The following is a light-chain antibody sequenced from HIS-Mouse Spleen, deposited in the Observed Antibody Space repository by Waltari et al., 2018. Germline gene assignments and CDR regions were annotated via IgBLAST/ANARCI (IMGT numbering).Light chain of an antibody. J-gene: IGLJ2*01. CDR3: QVWDSSSDHVV. Sequence: SYVLTQQPSVSVAPGKTARITCGGNNIGRKSVHWYKQKPGQAPVLVVYADSDRPSGIPERFSGSNSGNTATLTISRVEAGDEADYYCQVWDSSSDHVVFGGGTKLTVL. CDR1: NIGRKS. V-gene: IGLV3-21*03. CDR2: ADS.